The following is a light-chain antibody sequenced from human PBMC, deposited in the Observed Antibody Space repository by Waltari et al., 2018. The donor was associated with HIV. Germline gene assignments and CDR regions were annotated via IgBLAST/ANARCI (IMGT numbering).Light chain of an antibody. CDR2: EVS. CDR3: SSYTSGSTPV. CDR1: SSDVGGYNY. Sequence: QSALTQPASVSGSPGQSITISCTGTSSDVGGYNYVSWYQQHPGKAPKLMIYEVSNRPSGVSNRFSGSKSGNTASLTISGLHAEDEADYHCSSYTSGSTPVFGGGTRLTVL. J-gene: IGLJ3*02. V-gene: IGLV2-14*01.